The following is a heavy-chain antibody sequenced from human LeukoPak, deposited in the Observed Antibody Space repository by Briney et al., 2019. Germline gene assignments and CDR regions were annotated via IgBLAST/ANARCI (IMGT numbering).Heavy chain of an antibody. J-gene: IGHJ4*02. CDR2: ISTSSIYI. Sequence: GGSLRLSCAGSGFTFSNYNMDWVRQAPGKGLEWVSSISTSSIYIYYADSVKGRFTISRDNAKNSLYLQMNSLRAEDTAVYYCAKSNRVGTSYLDYWGQGILVSVSS. CDR1: GFTFSNYN. D-gene: IGHD1-26*01. V-gene: IGHV3-21*04. CDR3: AKSNRVGTSYLDY.